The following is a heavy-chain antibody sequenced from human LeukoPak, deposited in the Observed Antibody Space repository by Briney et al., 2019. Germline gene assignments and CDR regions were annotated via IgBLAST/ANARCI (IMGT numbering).Heavy chain of an antibody. V-gene: IGHV4-4*07. CDR2: IYPSGST. J-gene: IGHJ5*02. D-gene: IGHD1-1*01. Sequence: SETLSLTCTVSGGSISSYYWSWIRQPAGKGLELIGRIYPSGSTNYNPSLKSRVTMSVDTSKNQFSLKLSSVTAADTAVHYCARPPPGTGGWNWFDPWGQGPLVTVSS. CDR3: ARPPPGTGGWNWFDP. CDR1: GGSISSYY.